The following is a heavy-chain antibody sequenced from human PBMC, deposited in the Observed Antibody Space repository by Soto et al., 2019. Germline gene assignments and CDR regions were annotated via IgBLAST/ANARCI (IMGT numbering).Heavy chain of an antibody. CDR3: ARKYCSGGSCYSPYYYYMDV. V-gene: IGHV4-59*08. D-gene: IGHD2-15*01. CDR2: IYYSGST. J-gene: IGHJ6*03. Sequence: SETLSLTCTVSGGSISSYYWSWIRQPPGKGLEWIGYIYYSGSTNYNPSLKSRVTISVDTSKNQFSLKLSSVTAADTAVYYCARKYCSGGSCYSPYYYYMDVWGKGTTVTVSS. CDR1: GGSISSYY.